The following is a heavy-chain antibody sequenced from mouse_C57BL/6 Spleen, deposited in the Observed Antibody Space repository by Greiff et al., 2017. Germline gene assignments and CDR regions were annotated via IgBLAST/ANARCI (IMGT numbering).Heavy chain of an antibody. CDR3: ARSYDYDTYAMDY. J-gene: IGHJ4*01. CDR2: INPSSGYT. V-gene: IGHV1-7*01. Sequence: QVQLKESGAELAKPGASVKLSCKASGYTFTSYWMHWVKQRPGQGLEWIGYINPSSGYTKYNEKFKDKATLTADKSSSTAYMQLSSLTYEDSAVYYCARSYDYDTYAMDYWGQGTSVTVSS. D-gene: IGHD2-4*01. CDR1: GYTFTSYW.